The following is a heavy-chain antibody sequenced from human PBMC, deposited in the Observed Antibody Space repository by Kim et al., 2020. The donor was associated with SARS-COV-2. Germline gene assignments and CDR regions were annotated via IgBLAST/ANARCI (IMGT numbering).Heavy chain of an antibody. V-gene: IGHV3-48*03. J-gene: IGHJ3*02. CDR3: ARGPLEWSDYDAFDI. D-gene: IGHD3-3*01. Sequence: DSVKGRFTISRDNAKNSLYLQMNSLRAEDTAVYYCARGPLEWSDYDAFDIWGQGTMVTVSS.